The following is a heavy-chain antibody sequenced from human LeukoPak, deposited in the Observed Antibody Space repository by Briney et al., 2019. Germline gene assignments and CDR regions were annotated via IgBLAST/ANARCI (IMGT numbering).Heavy chain of an antibody. J-gene: IGHJ4*02. CDR2: ISYDGSNK. V-gene: IGHV3-30*04. Sequence: GGSLRLSCAASGFTFSSYAMHWVRQAPGKGLEWVAVISYDGSNKYYADSVKGRFTISRDNSKNTLYLQMNSLKTEDTAVYYCTTEVRKNDYWGQGTLVTVSS. D-gene: IGHD3-10*01. CDR3: TTEVRKNDY. CDR1: GFTFSSYA.